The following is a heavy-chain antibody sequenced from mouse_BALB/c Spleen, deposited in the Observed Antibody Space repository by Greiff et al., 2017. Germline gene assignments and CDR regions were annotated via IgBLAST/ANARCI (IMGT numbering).Heavy chain of an antibody. CDR2: ISSGSSTI. J-gene: IGHJ4*01. Sequence: EVHLVESGGGLVQPGGSRKLSCAASGFTFSSFGMHWVRQAPEKGLEWVAYISSGSSTIYYADTVKGRFTISRDNPKNTLFLQMTSLRSEDTAMYYCARLWLLRGYAMDYWGQGTSVTVSS. V-gene: IGHV5-17*02. CDR3: ARLWLLRGYAMDY. D-gene: IGHD2-3*01. CDR1: GFTFSSFG.